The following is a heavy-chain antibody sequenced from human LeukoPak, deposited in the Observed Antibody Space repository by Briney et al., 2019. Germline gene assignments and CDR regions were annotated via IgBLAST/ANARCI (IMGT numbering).Heavy chain of an antibody. CDR1: EFTFSTYC. D-gene: IGHD5-18*01. J-gene: IGHJ4*02. V-gene: IGHV3-74*01. CDR2: INSDGTNT. Sequence: GGSLRLSCAASEFTFSTYCIHWVRHAPGKGLVWVSRINSDGTNTDYADSVKGRFTISRDNSKNTLYLQMNSLRAEDTAVYYCARTFTIQLWLVVGYWGQGTLVTVSS. CDR3: ARTFTIQLWLVVGY.